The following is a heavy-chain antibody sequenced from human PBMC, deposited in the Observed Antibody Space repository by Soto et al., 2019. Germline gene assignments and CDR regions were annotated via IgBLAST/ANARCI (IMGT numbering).Heavy chain of an antibody. D-gene: IGHD6-13*01. J-gene: IGHJ3*02. CDR1: GGTFSSYA. V-gene: IGHV1-69*12. CDR2: IIPIFGTA. CDR3: ARDTGYSSSWYDAFDI. Sequence: QVQLVQSGAEVKKPGSSVKVSCKASGGTFSSYAISWVRQAPGQGLEWMGGIIPIFGTANYAQKFQGRVTITADESTRTAYMELSSLRSEDTAVYYCARDTGYSSSWYDAFDIWGQGTMVTVSS.